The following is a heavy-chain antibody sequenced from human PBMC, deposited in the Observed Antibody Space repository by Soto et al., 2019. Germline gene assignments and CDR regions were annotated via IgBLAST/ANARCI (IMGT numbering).Heavy chain of an antibody. V-gene: IGHV3-53*01. D-gene: IGHD3-10*01. CDR1: GFNFIRKY. CDR2: LYSGGTT. Sequence: ESGGGLIQPGGSLRLSCAASGFNFIRKYMIWVRQAPGTGLEWVSILYSGGTTYYADSVKGRFTISRDTSENTLYLQMNSLRAEDTAVYYCARGLYDSGSFYFDFWGQGTLVTVSS. J-gene: IGHJ4*02. CDR3: ARGLYDSGSFYFDF.